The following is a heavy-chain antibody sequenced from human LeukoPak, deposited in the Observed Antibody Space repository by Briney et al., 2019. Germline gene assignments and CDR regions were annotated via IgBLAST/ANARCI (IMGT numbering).Heavy chain of an antibody. CDR2: IKQDGSEK. Sequence: GGSLRLSCAASGFTFSSYWMSWVRQAPGKGLEWVANIKQDGSEKYYVDSVKGRFTISRDNAKNSLYLQMNSLRAEDTALYYCAKSDGYYYGSGSYGVVHFDYWGQGTLVTVSS. CDR1: GFTFSSYW. V-gene: IGHV3-7*03. J-gene: IGHJ4*02. CDR3: AKSDGYYYGSGSYGVVHFDY. D-gene: IGHD3-10*01.